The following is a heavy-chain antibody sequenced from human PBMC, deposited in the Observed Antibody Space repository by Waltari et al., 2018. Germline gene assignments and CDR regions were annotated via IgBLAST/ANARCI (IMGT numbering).Heavy chain of an antibody. CDR2: VWYDGTNK. V-gene: IGHV3-33*06. J-gene: IGHJ4*02. CDR3: AKGRSYDSSGYYYGD. CDR1: GFTFSSYG. Sequence: QVQLVESGGGVVQPGRSLRLSCAASGFTFSSYGMHWVRQAPGKGLGWVEVVWYDGTNKYYADSVKGRFTISRDNSKNTLNLQMNSLRVEDTAVYYCAKGRSYDSSGYYYGDWGQGTLVTVSS. D-gene: IGHD3-22*01.